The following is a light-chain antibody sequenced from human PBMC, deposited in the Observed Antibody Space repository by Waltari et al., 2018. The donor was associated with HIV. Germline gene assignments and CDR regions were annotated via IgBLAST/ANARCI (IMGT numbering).Light chain of an antibody. CDR2: AAS. Sequence: DIQMTQSPSSVSASVGDRVTITCRASQSVSTWLIWYQQKAGKAPKLLIYAASSLQLGVPPRFNDTVSGRDFTLTIKNLQPEDSATYFCQQAYTLPYTFGQGTKLEIK. V-gene: IGKV1-12*01. CDR1: QSVSTW. J-gene: IGKJ2*01. CDR3: QQAYTLPYT.